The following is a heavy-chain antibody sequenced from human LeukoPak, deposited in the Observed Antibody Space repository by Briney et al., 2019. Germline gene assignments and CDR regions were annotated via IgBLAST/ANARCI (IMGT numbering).Heavy chain of an antibody. CDR3: AKDLSRYYYNGMDV. CDR2: ISWNSRAI. D-gene: IGHD2/OR15-2a*01. CDR1: GSTLEDDA. Sequence: PGRSLRLSCAASGSTLEDDAMHWVRQAPGKVLEWVSGISWNSRAIGYADSVKGRFTISRDNDKNSLYLQMNSLRTEDTALYYCAKDLSRYYYNGMDVWGQGTTVTVSS. V-gene: IGHV3-9*01. J-gene: IGHJ6*02.